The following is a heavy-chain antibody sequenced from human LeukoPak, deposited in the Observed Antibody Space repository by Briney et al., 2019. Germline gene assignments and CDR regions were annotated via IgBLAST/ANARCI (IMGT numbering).Heavy chain of an antibody. CDR1: GYSFTTYG. Sequence: ASVKASCKASGYSFTTYGISWVRQAPGQGLEWMGWISAYNGNTNYAQKLQGRVTMTTDTSTSTAYMELRSLRYDDTAVYYCARDMIAARPNWFDPWGQGTLVTVSS. V-gene: IGHV1-18*01. J-gene: IGHJ5*02. CDR3: ARDMIAARPNWFDP. D-gene: IGHD6-6*01. CDR2: ISAYNGNT.